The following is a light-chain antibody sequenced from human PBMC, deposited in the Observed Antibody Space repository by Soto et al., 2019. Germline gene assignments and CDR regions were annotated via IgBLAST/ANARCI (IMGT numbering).Light chain of an antibody. Sequence: EIVMTQSPATLSVSPGERAALSCRASQSVSADLAWYQQTPGQAPRLLIYGASTRATDIPARFSGSGFGTEFTLTISSLKSEDFAVYYCQQYNYRPPAFGQGTRLEIK. V-gene: IGKV3-15*01. CDR1: QSVSAD. J-gene: IGKJ5*01. CDR3: QQYNYRPPA. CDR2: GAS.